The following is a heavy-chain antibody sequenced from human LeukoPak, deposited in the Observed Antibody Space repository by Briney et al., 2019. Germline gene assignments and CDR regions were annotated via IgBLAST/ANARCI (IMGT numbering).Heavy chain of an antibody. V-gene: IGHV4-30-4*01. CDR2: IYYSGST. J-gene: IGHJ4*02. CDR3: AREVSRWPYYFDY. CDR1: GGSISSGDYY. Sequence: SETLSLTCTVSGGSISSGDYYWSWICQPPGKGLEWIGYIYYSGSTYYNPSLKSRVTISVDTSKNQFSLKLSSVTAADTAMYYCAREVSRWPYYFDYWGQGTLVTVSS. D-gene: IGHD4-23*01.